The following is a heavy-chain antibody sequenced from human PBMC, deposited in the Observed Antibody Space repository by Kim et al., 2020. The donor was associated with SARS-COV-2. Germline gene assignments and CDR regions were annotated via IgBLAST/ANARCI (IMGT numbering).Heavy chain of an antibody. Sequence: SETLSLTCTVSGGSISSGGYYWSWIRQNPGKGLEWLGYIYYSGSTYYNPSLKSRVTISVDTSKNQFSLKLSSVTAADTAVYYCARAADLGYCSSTSCHSYYYYGMDVWGQGATVTVSS. CDR2: IYYSGST. J-gene: IGHJ6*02. D-gene: IGHD2-2*01. V-gene: IGHV4-31*03. CDR3: ARAADLGYCSSTSCHSYYYYGMDV. CDR1: GGSISSGGYY.